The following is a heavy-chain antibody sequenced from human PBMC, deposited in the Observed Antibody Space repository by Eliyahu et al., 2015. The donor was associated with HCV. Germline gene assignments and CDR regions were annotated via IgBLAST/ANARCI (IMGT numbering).Heavy chain of an antibody. CDR1: GGSITXYY. D-gene: IGHD6-19*01. CDR3: ASGGGGIAVAGTGGWFDP. Sequence: QVQLQESGPGLVKPSETLSLTCIVSGGSITXYYWSWIRQPPGKGLEWIGYIHYSGSTNYNPSLKSRVTISVDTSKNQFSLNLTSVTAADTAVYYCASGGGGIAVAGTGGWFDPWGQGTLVTVSS. V-gene: IGHV4-59*01. CDR2: IHYSGST. J-gene: IGHJ5*02.